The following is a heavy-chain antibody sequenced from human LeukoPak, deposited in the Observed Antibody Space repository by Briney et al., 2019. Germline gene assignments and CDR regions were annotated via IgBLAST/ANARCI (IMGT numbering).Heavy chain of an antibody. Sequence: PSETLSLTCTVSGGSISSYYWSWIRQPPGKGLEWIGYIYYSGSINYNPSLKSRVTISVDTSKNQFSLKLSSVTPAATAVYYCARHQAVAGTLYYYYGMDVWGQGTTVTVSS. CDR1: GGSISSYY. V-gene: IGHV4-59*08. D-gene: IGHD6-19*01. CDR3: ARHQAVAGTLYYYYGMDV. J-gene: IGHJ6*02. CDR2: IYYSGSI.